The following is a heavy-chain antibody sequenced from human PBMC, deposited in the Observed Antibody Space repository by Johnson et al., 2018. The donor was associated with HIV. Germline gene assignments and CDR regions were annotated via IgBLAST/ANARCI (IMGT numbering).Heavy chain of an antibody. CDR2: ISGSGGST. CDR1: GFTFSSYA. J-gene: IGHJ3*02. Sequence: MLLVESGGGVVQPGRSLRLSCAASGFTFSSYAMHWVRQAPGKGLEWVSAISGSGGSTYYADSVKGRFTISRDNSKNTLYLQMNSLRTEETAVYYCARVRGGTGHGAFDIWGQGTMVTVSS. CDR3: ARVRGGTGHGAFDI. V-gene: IGHV3-23*04.